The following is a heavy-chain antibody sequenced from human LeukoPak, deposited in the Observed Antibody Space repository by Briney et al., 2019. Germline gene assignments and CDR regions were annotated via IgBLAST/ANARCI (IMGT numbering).Heavy chain of an antibody. CDR3: ARLGGYQLLYRFGYWYFDL. V-gene: IGHV1-8*01. CDR2: MNPKSGNT. D-gene: IGHD2-2*02. CDR1: GYTFTSYD. J-gene: IGHJ2*01. Sequence: GASVKVSCKASGYTFTSYDINWVRQATGQGLEWMGWMNPKSGNTGYAQKFQGRVTMTRNNSISTAYMELSRLRSEDTAVYYCARLGGYQLLYRFGYWYFDLWGRGTLVTVSS.